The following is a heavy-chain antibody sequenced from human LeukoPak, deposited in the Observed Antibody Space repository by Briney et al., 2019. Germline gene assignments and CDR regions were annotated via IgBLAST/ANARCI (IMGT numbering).Heavy chain of an antibody. D-gene: IGHD2-2*01. CDR3: ARDLYSTSWSPGY. J-gene: IGHJ4*02. Sequence: GGSLRLSCAASGFTFSSYSLNWVRQAPGKGLEWVSSITTSNYMYYAGSVKGRFTISRDNAKNSVYLQMSSLRAEDTAVYYCARDLYSTSWSPGYWGQGTLVTVSS. CDR1: GFTFSSYS. CDR2: ITTSNYM. V-gene: IGHV3-21*01.